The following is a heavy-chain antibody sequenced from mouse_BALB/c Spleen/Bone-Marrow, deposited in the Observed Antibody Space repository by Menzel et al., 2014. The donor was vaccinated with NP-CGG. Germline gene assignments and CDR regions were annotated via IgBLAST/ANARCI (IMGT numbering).Heavy chain of an antibody. CDR2: IYPGSGNT. V-gene: IGHV1-63*01. CDR1: GYAFTNYW. Sequence: QVQRQRSGAELGRPGTSVKISCKASGYAFTNYWLGWVKQGPGHGLEWIGDIYPGSGNTYYNEKFKGKATLTADKSSSTAYMQLSSLTSGDSAVYFCARWDYGNSYYF. J-gene: IGHJ2*01. D-gene: IGHD2-1*01. CDR3: ARWDYGNSYYF.